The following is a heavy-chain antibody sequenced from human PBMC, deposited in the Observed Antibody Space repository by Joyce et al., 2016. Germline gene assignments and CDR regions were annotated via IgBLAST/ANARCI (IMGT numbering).Heavy chain of an antibody. CDR3: ARHRAAGGGYYYGMDV. CDR2: INPVDSDT. J-gene: IGHJ6*02. CDR1: GFSFTNYW. Sequence: EVQVVQSGGEVKKPGESLKISCEGFGFSFTNYWIGWVRQMPGKGLEWMGIINPVDSDTRYSPAIQGRVTISADKSTNTAYLQWRSLKASDTAIYYCARHRAAGGGYYYGMDVWGRGTTVTVSS. D-gene: IGHD6-13*01. V-gene: IGHV5-51*01.